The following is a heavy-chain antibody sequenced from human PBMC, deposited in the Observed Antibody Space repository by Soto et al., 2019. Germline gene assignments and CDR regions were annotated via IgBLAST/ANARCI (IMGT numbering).Heavy chain of an antibody. D-gene: IGHD5-18*01. J-gene: IGHJ5*01. CDR2: IYYSGST. CDR1: GGSVSSRSYY. CDR3: ARGRGYSYGLDS. Sequence: PSETLSLTCTVSGGSVSSRSYYWGWIRQAPGRGLEWIGSIYYSGSTYYNPSLKSRVTISVDTSKNQFSLKLSSVTAADTAVYYCARGRGYSYGLDSWGQGTLVTVSS. V-gene: IGHV4-39*07.